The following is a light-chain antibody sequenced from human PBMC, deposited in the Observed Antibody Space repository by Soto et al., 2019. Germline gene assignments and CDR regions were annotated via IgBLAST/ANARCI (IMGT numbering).Light chain of an antibody. CDR3: ASWDDSLGGDWV. V-gene: IGLV1-44*01. J-gene: IGLJ3*02. Sequence: SVLTQPPSASGTPGQRVTISCSGSSSNIGSNPVNWYQQLPGTAPKLLIYSDDHRSSGVPDRFSGSKSGTSASLAIDGLQSEDEADYYCASWDDSLGGDWVFGGGTQLTVL. CDR2: SDD. CDR1: SSNIGSNP.